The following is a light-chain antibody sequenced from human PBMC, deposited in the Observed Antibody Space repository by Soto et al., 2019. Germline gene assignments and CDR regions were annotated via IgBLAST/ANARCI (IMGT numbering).Light chain of an antibody. J-gene: IGKJ1*01. CDR1: QSISSY. CDR3: QQSYSTPRT. CDR2: AAS. V-gene: IGKV1-39*01. Sequence: DIHMTQSPSSLSASLEDRVTITCRASQSISSYLNWYQQKPGKAPKLLIYAASSLQSGVPSRFSGSGSGTDFTLTISSLQPEDFATYYCQQSYSTPRTFGQGTKVDI.